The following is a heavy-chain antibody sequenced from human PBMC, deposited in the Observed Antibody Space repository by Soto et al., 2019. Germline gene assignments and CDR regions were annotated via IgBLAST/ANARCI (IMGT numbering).Heavy chain of an antibody. CDR1: GGSVSSGSYY. CDR2: IYYSGST. V-gene: IGHV4-61*01. Sequence: SETLSLTCTVSGGSVSSGSYYWSWIRQPPGKGLECVGYIYYSGSTNYNPSLKSRVTISVDTSKNQFSLKLSSVTAADTAVYYCARTSKFDSWGQGTLVTVSS. CDR3: ARTSKFDS. D-gene: IGHD6-6*01. J-gene: IGHJ4*02.